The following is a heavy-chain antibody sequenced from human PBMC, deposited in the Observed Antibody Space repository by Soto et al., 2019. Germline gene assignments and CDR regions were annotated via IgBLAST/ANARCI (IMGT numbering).Heavy chain of an antibody. Sequence: QVQLQESGPGLVKPSETLSLTCTVSGGSVTSGSYYWSWIRQPPGKGLEWIGYIYYSGSTNYNPSLKRRVTISVDMSKNQISLKLSSVTAADTAVYYCARDQGIAVAVFDYWGQGTLVTVSS. J-gene: IGHJ4*02. V-gene: IGHV4-61*01. CDR1: GGSVTSGSYY. CDR3: ARDQGIAVAVFDY. D-gene: IGHD6-19*01. CDR2: IYYSGST.